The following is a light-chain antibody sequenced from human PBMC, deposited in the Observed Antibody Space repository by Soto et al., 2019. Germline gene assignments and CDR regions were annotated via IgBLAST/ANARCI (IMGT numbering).Light chain of an antibody. CDR2: AAS. V-gene: IGKV1-6*01. CDR1: QGIRYD. Sequence: AIQMTQSPSSLSASVGDRVTITCRASQGIRYDLGWYQQKPGKAPKLLIYAASSLQCGVPSRFSGSGSGTDFTLTISSLQPEDFATYYCLQDYNYPWTFGQGTQVDI. CDR3: LQDYNYPWT. J-gene: IGKJ1*01.